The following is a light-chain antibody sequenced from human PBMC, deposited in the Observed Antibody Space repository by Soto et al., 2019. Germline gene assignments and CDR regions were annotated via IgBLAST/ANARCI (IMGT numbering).Light chain of an antibody. V-gene: IGLV2-14*01. CDR3: SSYTTITTLAV. J-gene: IGLJ3*02. CDR1: NSDVGGYNY. Sequence: QSALTQPASVSGSPGQSITISCTGTNSDVGGYNYVSWYQQHPGKAPKLMIYAVNSRPSGVSDRFSGSKSGNTASLTISGLQAEDEADYYCSSYTTITTLAVFGGGTKLTVL. CDR2: AVN.